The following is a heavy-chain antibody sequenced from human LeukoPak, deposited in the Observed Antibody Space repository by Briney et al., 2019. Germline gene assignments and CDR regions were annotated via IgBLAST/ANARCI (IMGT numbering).Heavy chain of an antibody. CDR3: AADPSYSSGYRYYFDY. J-gene: IGHJ4*02. CDR1: GFTFISSA. Sequence: SVKVSCKTSGFTFISSAVQWVRQARGQRLEWIGWFVVGSGNTNYAQKFQERVTITRDMSTSTAYMELSSLRSEDTAVYYCAADPSYSSGYRYYFDYWGQGTLVTVSS. V-gene: IGHV1-58*01. CDR2: FVVGSGNT. D-gene: IGHD3-22*01.